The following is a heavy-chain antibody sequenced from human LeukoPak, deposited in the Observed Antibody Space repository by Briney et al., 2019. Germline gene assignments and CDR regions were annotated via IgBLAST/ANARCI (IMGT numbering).Heavy chain of an antibody. V-gene: IGHV3-48*01. D-gene: IGHD2-2*01. Sequence: GGSLRLSCAASGFTFSSYSMNWVRQAPGKGLEWVSYISSSSSTIYYADSVKGRFTISRDNAKNSLYLQMNSLRAEDTAVYYCARGPQDIAVVPAAIGVDYWGQGTLVTVSS. CDR2: ISSSSSTI. CDR3: ARGPQDIAVVPAAIGVDY. CDR1: GFTFSSYS. J-gene: IGHJ4*02.